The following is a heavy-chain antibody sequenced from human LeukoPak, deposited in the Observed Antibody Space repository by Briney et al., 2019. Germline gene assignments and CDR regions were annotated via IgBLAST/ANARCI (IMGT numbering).Heavy chain of an antibody. CDR1: GFTFSTYS. CDR3: ARSAFLESSTFHYGFDI. V-gene: IGHV3-21*01. J-gene: IGHJ3*02. D-gene: IGHD3-3*02. Sequence: GGSLRLSCAASGFTFSTYSLNWVRQAPGKGPEWVSSISYRSDYIRYADSVKGRFTISRDNAKNSLYLQMNSLRAGDTAVYYCARSAFLESSTFHYGFDIWGQGTKVTVSS. CDR2: ISYRSDYI.